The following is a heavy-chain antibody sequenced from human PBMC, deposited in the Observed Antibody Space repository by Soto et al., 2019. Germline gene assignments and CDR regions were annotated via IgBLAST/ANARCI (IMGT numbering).Heavy chain of an antibody. Sequence: QVQLQESGPGLVKPSQTLSLTCTVSGGSISSGGYYWSWIRQHPGKGLEWIGYIYYSGSTYYNPSLKSRVTFTVEPSKNQFSLRLRSVTAADTAVYYCARGRGIVATINRSLLFDYWGQGTLVTVSS. D-gene: IGHD5-12*01. CDR3: ARGRGIVATINRSLLFDY. J-gene: IGHJ4*02. CDR1: GGSISSGGYY. V-gene: IGHV4-31*03. CDR2: IYYSGST.